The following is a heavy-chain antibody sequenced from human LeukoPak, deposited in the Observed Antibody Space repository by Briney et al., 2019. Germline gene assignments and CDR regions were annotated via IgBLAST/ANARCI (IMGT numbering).Heavy chain of an antibody. CDR3: AKPHTTGWYFNP. D-gene: IGHD6-19*01. Sequence: SETLSLTCTVSGGSVTTYNWSWIPQPPGKGLGWIGYIYYSGTTKYNPSLKSRVTMSLDKSKNQFSLTLTSATAADTAVYYCAKPHTTGWYFNPWGQGTLVTVSS. CDR1: GGSVTTYN. J-gene: IGHJ5*02. CDR2: IYYSGTT. V-gene: IGHV4-59*02.